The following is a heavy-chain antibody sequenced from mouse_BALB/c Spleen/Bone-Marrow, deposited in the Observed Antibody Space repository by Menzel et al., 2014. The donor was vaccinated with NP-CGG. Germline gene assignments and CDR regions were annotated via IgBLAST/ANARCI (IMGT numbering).Heavy chain of an antibody. CDR1: GYTFTSYW. CDR2: INRSTGYT. Sequence: QVQLQQFGAELAKSGASVQMSCKASGYTFTSYWMHRVKQRPGQGLGWIGYINRSTGYTEYNKMFKDKATLTADKSSSTAYMQLSSLTSEDSAVYYCARSRDGYDSFAYWGQGTLVTVSA. V-gene: IGHV1-7*01. CDR3: ARSRDGYDSFAY. J-gene: IGHJ3*01. D-gene: IGHD2-2*01.